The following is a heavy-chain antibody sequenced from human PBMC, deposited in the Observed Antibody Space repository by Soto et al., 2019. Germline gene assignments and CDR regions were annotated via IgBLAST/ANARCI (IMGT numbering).Heavy chain of an antibody. CDR3: ARVLAGTAHLYYY. CDR1: GGSFSGYY. D-gene: IGHD1-7*01. V-gene: IGHV4-34*01. CDR2: INHSGST. J-gene: IGHJ4*02. Sequence: SETLSLTCAVYGGSFSGYYWSWIRQPPGKGLEWIGEINHSGSTNYNPSLKSRVTISVDTSKNQFSLKLSSVTAADTAVYYCARVLAGTAHLYYYWGQGTLVTVSS.